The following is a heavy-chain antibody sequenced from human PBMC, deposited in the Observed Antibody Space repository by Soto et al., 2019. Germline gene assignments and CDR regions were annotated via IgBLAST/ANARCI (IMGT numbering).Heavy chain of an antibody. J-gene: IGHJ3*02. CDR3: ASKFGELLADAFDI. Sequence: PSETLSLTCTVSNASISSRKWWTWVRQTPGKGLEGIGEIYHGGSINHNPSLKSRVTMSLDKSKNQFSLKMTSVTAADTAVYYCASKFGELLADAFDIWGQGTVVTVSS. CDR1: NASISSRKW. D-gene: IGHD3-10*01. CDR2: IYHGGSI. V-gene: IGHV4-4*02.